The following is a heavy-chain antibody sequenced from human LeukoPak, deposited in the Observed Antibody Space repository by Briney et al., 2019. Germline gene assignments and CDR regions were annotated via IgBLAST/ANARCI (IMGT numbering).Heavy chain of an antibody. D-gene: IGHD4-23*01. V-gene: IGHV4-59*01. J-gene: IGHJ6*02. Sequence: SETLSLTCTVSGGSISNYYWSWIRQPPGKGLECIGYIHYSGSTNYNPSLKSRVTISVDTSKNQLSLKLTTMTAADTAVYYCARELGATVVNYGMDVWGQGTTVTVSS. CDR2: IHYSGST. CDR3: ARELGATVVNYGMDV. CDR1: GGSISNYY.